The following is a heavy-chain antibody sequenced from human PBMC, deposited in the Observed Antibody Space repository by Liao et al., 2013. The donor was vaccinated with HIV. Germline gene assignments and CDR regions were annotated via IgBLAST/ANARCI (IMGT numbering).Heavy chain of an antibody. CDR2: IYGSVST. Sequence: QVQMQESGPGLVMPLETLSLTCTVSGGSLSGYYWSWIRQPAGKGLEWIGRIYGSVSTYYNPSLKSRVTMSLDTSKKQFSLKLTSVTAADTAVYYCARDVGEDWGSGALGFDYWGQGTLVTVSS. V-gene: IGHV4-4*07. CDR3: ARDVGEDWGSGALGFDY. D-gene: IGHD7-27*01. J-gene: IGHJ4*02. CDR1: GGSLSGYY.